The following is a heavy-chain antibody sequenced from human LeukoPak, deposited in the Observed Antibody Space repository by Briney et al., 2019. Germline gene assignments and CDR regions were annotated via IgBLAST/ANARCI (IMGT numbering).Heavy chain of an antibody. Sequence: SETLSLTCAVYGGSFSDYYWSWIRQPPGKGLEWIGEINHSGSTNYNPSLKSRVTISVDTSKNQFSLKLSSVTAADTAVYYCARRPRDSSGYLSPLYYYYGMDVWGQGTTVTVSS. CDR1: GGSFSDYY. CDR3: ARRPRDSSGYLSPLYYYYGMDV. CDR2: INHSGST. V-gene: IGHV4-34*01. D-gene: IGHD3-22*01. J-gene: IGHJ6*02.